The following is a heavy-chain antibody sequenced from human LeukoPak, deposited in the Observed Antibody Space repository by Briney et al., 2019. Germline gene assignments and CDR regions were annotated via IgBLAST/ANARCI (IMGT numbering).Heavy chain of an antibody. CDR2: IFYSGST. CDR3: ARAYGSGSYYTDY. V-gene: IGHV4-39*07. CDR1: GGSISTSNYY. J-gene: IGHJ4*02. D-gene: IGHD3-10*01. Sequence: SETLSLTCTVSGGSISTSNYYWGWIRQPPGKGLEWIGNIFYSGSTYYSPSLRSRVTISLDTSRNQFSLKLNSVTAADTAVYYCARAYGSGSYYTDYWGQGTLVTVSS.